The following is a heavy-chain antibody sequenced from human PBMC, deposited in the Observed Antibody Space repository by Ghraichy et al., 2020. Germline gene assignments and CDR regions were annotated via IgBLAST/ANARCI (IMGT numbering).Heavy chain of an antibody. J-gene: IGHJ3*02. CDR3: ARGRYNWNDLDAFDI. CDR2: IYSGGST. CDR1: GFTVSSNY. V-gene: IGHV3-53*01. Sequence: GGSLRLSCAASGFTVSSNYMSWVRQAPGKGLEWVSVIYSGGSTYYADSVKGRFTISRDNSKNTLYLQMNSLRAEDTAVYYCARGRYNWNDLDAFDIWGQGTMVTVSS. D-gene: IGHD1-20*01.